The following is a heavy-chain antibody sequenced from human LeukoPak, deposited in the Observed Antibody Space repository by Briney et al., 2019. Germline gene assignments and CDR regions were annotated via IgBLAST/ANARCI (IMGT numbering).Heavy chain of an antibody. D-gene: IGHD3-10*01. CDR2: INHSGST. CDR3: ARFAYYGSGSYYHYYYYGMDV. Sequence: SETLSLTCAVYGGSFSGYYWSWIRLPPGKGLEWIGEINHSGSTNYNPSLKSRVTISVDTSKNQFSLKLSSVTAADTAVYYCARFAYYGSGSYYHYYYYGMDVWGQGTTVTVSS. J-gene: IGHJ6*02. V-gene: IGHV4-34*01. CDR1: GGSFSGYY.